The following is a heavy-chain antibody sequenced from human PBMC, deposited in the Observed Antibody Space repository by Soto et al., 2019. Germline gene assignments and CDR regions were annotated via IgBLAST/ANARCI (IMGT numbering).Heavy chain of an antibody. V-gene: IGHV3-74*01. CDR2: INTDGTIT. Sequence: PGGSLRLSCAASGFSFSSSWMHWVRQAPGEGLVWVSHINTDGTITRYADSVKGRLTISRDNAKNTLYLQMNSLRAEDTAVYYCARAIGGGGNAYWGQGTLVTVSS. CDR3: ARAIGGGGNAY. CDR1: GFSFSSSW. J-gene: IGHJ4*02. D-gene: IGHD2-15*01.